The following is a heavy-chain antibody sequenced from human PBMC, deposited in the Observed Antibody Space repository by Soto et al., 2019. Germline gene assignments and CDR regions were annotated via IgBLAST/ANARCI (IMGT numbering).Heavy chain of an antibody. CDR3: AKGRIAVAAGAFDS. Sequence: QVHLAESGGGVVQPGTSLRLSCAASGFPFDRYAIHWVRQAPGKGLEWVAAIWYDGSYTYYGESVKGRFLISRDNSNNTVFLEMKSLRAEDAAVYFCAKGRIAVAAGAFDSWGPGTRVIVSS. CDR1: GFPFDRYA. V-gene: IGHV3-33*03. J-gene: IGHJ3*01. CDR2: IWYDGSYT. D-gene: IGHD6-19*01.